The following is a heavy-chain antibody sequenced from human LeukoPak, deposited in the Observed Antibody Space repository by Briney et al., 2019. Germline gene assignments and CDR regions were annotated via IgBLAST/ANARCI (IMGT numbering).Heavy chain of an antibody. CDR1: GFTFSSYA. Sequence: GGSLRLSCAASGFTFSSYAMHWVRQAPGKGLEWVAVISYDGSNKYYADSVKGRFTISRDNSKNTLYLQMNSLRAEDTAVYYCARDFYYDILTGYSGYFDYWGQGTLVTVSS. CDR3: ARDFYYDILTGYSGYFDY. D-gene: IGHD3-9*01. CDR2: ISYDGSNK. J-gene: IGHJ4*02. V-gene: IGHV3-30*04.